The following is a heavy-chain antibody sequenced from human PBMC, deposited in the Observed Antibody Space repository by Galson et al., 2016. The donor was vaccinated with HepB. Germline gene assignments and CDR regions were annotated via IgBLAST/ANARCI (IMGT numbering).Heavy chain of an antibody. CDR1: GFTFSSYV. D-gene: IGHD3-10*01. J-gene: IGHJ4*02. CDR3: ASDRSLIFYDY. CDR2: ISHDGSVK. Sequence: SLRLSCAASGFTFSSYVMHWVRQTPGKGQVWVSRISHDGSVKTYADSVRGRFTVSRDNARNTLYLQMNSLRAEDTAVYYCASDRSLIFYDYWGQGTLITVSS. V-gene: IGHV3-74*03.